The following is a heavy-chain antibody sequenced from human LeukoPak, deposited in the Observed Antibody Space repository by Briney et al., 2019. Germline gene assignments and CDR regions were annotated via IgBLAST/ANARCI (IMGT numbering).Heavy chain of an antibody. CDR2: ISAYNGNT. J-gene: IGHJ6*02. Sequence: GASVKVSCKASGYTFTSYGISWVRQAPGQGLEWMGWISAYNGNTNYAQKLQGRVAMTTDTSTSTAYMELRSLRSDDTAVYYCGTLPLGHGRQLRHYYYYGMDVWGQGTTVTVSS. CDR3: GTLPLGHGRQLRHYYYYGMDV. D-gene: IGHD2-2*01. V-gene: IGHV1-18*01. CDR1: GYTFTSYG.